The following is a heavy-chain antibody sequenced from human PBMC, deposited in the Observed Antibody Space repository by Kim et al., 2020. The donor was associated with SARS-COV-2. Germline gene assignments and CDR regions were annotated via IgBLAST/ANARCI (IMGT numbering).Heavy chain of an antibody. CDR3: ARRVRGAVDS. CDR2: INQDGNEK. J-gene: IGHJ4*02. CDR1: GFTFSRNW. V-gene: IGHV3-7*01. D-gene: IGHD1-26*01. Sequence: GGSLRLSCAASGFTFSRNWMTWVRQAPGKGLEWVANINQDGNEKFYVDSVKGRFTISRDNAKDSVYLQMNSLRVEDTAVYYCARRVRGAVDSWGQGTLVTVSS.